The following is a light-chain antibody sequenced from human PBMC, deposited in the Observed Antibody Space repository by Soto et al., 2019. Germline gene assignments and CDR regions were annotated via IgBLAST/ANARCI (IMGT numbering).Light chain of an antibody. CDR3: QQRSNWPPSCT. J-gene: IGKJ2*02. CDR2: DAS. V-gene: IGKV3-11*01. Sequence: EIVLTQSPATLSLSPGERATLSCRASQSVSSYLAWYQQKPGQAPRLPIYDASNRATGIPARFSGSGSGTDLRLVTSSLQPGEFGVYYCQQRSNWPPSCTFGQGTKLEIK. CDR1: QSVSSY.